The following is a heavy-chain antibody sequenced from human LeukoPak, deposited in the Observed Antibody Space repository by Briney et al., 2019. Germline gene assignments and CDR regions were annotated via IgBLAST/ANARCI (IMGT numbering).Heavy chain of an antibody. J-gene: IGHJ6*03. Sequence: SETLSLTCTVSGGSISSSSYYWGWIRQPPGKGLEWIGSIYYSGSTNYNPSLKSRVTMSVDTSKNQFSLKLSSVTAADTAVYYCARDRSGVIRGADYYYYMDVWGKGTTVTISS. CDR2: IYYSGST. CDR3: ARDRSGVIRGADYYYYMDV. D-gene: IGHD1-26*01. V-gene: IGHV4-39*07. CDR1: GGSISSSSYY.